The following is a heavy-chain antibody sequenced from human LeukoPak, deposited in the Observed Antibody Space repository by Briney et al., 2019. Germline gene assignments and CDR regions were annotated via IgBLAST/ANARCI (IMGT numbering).Heavy chain of an antibody. CDR2: VTGNGDTT. CDR1: GFTFRNYA. V-gene: IGHV3-23*01. J-gene: IGHJ4*02. Sequence: LSGGSLRLSCAASGFTFRNYAMTWVRQAPGKGLEWVSVVTGNGDTTYYADSLKGRFTISRDNPRNTLYLQMNSLRAEDTAVYHCARNAADCTTSACYDSWGQGTLVTVSS. D-gene: IGHD2-8*01. CDR3: ARNAADCTTSACYDS.